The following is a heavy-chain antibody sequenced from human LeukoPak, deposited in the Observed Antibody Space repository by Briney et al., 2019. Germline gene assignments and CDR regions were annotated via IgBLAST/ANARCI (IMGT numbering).Heavy chain of an antibody. CDR2: INPNSGGT. V-gene: IGHV1-2*02. J-gene: IGHJ4*02. CDR3: ARDKEGAGGYSSGSDY. D-gene: IGHD6-19*01. CDR1: GYTFTGYY. Sequence: ASVKVSCKASGYTFTGYYMHWVRQAPGQGLEWMGWINPNSGGTNYAQKFQGRVTMTRDTSISTAYMELSRLRSDDTAVYYCARDKEGAGGYSSGSDYWGQGTLVTVSS.